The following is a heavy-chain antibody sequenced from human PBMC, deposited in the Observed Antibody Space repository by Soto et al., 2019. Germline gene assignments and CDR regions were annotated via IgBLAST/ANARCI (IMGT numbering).Heavy chain of an antibody. D-gene: IGHD3-10*01. CDR1: EFTFSSYG. CDR3: AREVDRYGSVCLDS. V-gene: IGHV3-23*01. CDR2: IPVIGERR. Sequence: EVQLLDSGGGLVQPGGSLRLSCAASEFTFSSYGMSWVRQAPGTGLEWVAGIPVIGERRKYADSVEGRFTISRDKAKNTLYLQMNSLRVQEAAVYFCAREVDRYGSVCLDSWGQGNLVSVSS. J-gene: IGHJ4*02.